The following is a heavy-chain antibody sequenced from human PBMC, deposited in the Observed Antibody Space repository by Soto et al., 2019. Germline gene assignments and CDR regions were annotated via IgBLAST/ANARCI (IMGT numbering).Heavy chain of an antibody. D-gene: IGHD3-10*01. V-gene: IGHV1-46*01. CDR1: GYTFTSYY. J-gene: IGHJ3*02. CDR2: INPSGGST. Sequence: VASVKVSCKASGYTFTSYYMHWVRQAPGQGLEWMGIINPSGGSTSYAQKFQGRVTMTRDTSTSTVYMELSSLRSEDTAGYYCASSLIMIDYYGSGSYRGYGAFDIWGQGTMVTVSS. CDR3: ASSLIMIDYYGSGSYRGYGAFDI.